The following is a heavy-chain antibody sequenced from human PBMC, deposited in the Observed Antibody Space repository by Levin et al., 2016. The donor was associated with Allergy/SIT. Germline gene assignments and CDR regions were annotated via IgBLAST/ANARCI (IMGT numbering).Heavy chain of an antibody. CDR2: ISNSGST. D-gene: IGHD3-10*01. Sequence: SETLSLTCSVSGDSINNPFWSWMRQSPEKGLEWIGDISNSGSTNYGPSFRGRVTMSQDRSKKQLFLNLNSVTAADTAIYYCATNSGTASLDSWGQGTQVTVSS. CDR3: ATNSGTASLDS. V-gene: IGHV4-59*11. J-gene: IGHJ4*02. CDR1: GDSINNPF.